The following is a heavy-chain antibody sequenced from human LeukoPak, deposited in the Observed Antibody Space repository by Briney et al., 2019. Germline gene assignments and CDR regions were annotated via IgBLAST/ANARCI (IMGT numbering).Heavy chain of an antibody. Sequence: ASVKVSCKVSGHPLSELPMYWVRQAPGKGLEWMGGFDPENDERIYARIFRGRHTMTEDTSTDTAYMELSRLRSEDTAVYYCATEMTTIVLDSWGQGTLVTVSS. CDR2: FDPENDER. V-gene: IGHV1-24*01. D-gene: IGHD5-24*01. J-gene: IGHJ4*02. CDR1: GHPLSELP. CDR3: ATEMTTIVLDS.